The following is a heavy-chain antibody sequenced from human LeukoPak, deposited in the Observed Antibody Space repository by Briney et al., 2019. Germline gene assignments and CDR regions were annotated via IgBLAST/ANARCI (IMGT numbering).Heavy chain of an antibody. J-gene: IGHJ4*02. CDR2: IIASGGST. D-gene: IGHD5-18*01. V-gene: IGHV3-23*01. CDR1: GFTFSSYA. Sequence: GGSLRLSCAASGFTFSSYAMNWVRQAPGKGLEWVSGIIASGGSTYYADSVKGRFTISRDNSKNTLYLQMNSLRAEDTAVYYCAKADGYSYGRYYFDCWGQGTLVTVSS. CDR3: AKADGYSYGRYYFDC.